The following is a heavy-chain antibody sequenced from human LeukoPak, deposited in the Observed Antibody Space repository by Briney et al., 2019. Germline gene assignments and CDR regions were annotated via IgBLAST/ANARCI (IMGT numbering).Heavy chain of an antibody. Sequence: GASLRLSCAASGFTFSSYAMSWVRQAPGKGLEWVSAISSNGGSTYYANSVKGRFTISRDNSKNTLYLQMGSLRAEDMAVYYCARELTYYYAFDIWGQGTMVTVSS. CDR2: ISSNGGST. V-gene: IGHV3-64*01. CDR3: ARELTYYYAFDI. J-gene: IGHJ3*02. D-gene: IGHD3-10*01. CDR1: GFTFSSYA.